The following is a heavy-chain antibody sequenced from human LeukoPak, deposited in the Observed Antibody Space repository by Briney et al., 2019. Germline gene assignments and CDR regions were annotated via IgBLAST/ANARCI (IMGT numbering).Heavy chain of an antibody. Sequence: GGSLRLSCAASGFTFSSYSMNWVRQAPGKGLEWVSSISSSSSYIYYADSVKGRFTISRDNAKNSPYLQMNSLRAEDTAVYYCARAGYCSSTSCTYYYYYMDVWGKGTTVTVSS. D-gene: IGHD2-2*01. CDR3: ARAGYCSSTSCTYYYYYMDV. CDR2: ISSSSSYI. CDR1: GFTFSSYS. J-gene: IGHJ6*03. V-gene: IGHV3-21*01.